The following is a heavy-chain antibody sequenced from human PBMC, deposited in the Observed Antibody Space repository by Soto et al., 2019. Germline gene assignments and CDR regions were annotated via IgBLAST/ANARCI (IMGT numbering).Heavy chain of an antibody. Sequence: AASVKVSCKASGGTFSSYAISWVRQAPGQGLEWMGVIHYSGATPTYAQKFQGRVTMARDTSTSTVYVELSSLTSEDTAVYYCARLYSSGWPRSYSDYWGQGTLVTVSS. CDR1: GGTFSSYA. D-gene: IGHD6-19*01. CDR3: ARLYSSGWPRSYSDY. J-gene: IGHJ4*02. CDR2: IHYSGATP. V-gene: IGHV1-46*01.